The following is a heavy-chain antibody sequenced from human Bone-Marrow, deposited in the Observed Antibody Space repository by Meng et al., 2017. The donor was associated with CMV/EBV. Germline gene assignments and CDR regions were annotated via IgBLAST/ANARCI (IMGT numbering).Heavy chain of an antibody. CDR1: GFSFSNYW. CDR2: IKQDGGEK. CDR3: TRSMDV. V-gene: IGHV3-7*01. J-gene: IGHJ6*02. Sequence: GESLKISCAASGFSFSNYWMTWVRQAPGKGLEWVANIKQDGGEKYYVASVKGRFTISRDNAKNSLYLQMNDLRGDDTAVYYCTRSMDVWGQGTTVTVSS.